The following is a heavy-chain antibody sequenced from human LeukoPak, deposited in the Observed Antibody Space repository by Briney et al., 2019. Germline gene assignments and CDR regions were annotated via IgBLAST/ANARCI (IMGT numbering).Heavy chain of an antibody. CDR2: IYHSGST. J-gene: IGHJ4*02. Sequence: SGPLSLTCAVTGGSISSSNWWSWVPQPPRQGLEWIGEIYHSGSTNYNPSLKSRVTISVDKSKNQFSLKLSSVTAADTAVYYCASTAVASRSDYWGQGTLVTVSS. CDR3: ASTAVASRSDY. D-gene: IGHD6-19*01. CDR1: GGSISSSNW. V-gene: IGHV4-4*02.